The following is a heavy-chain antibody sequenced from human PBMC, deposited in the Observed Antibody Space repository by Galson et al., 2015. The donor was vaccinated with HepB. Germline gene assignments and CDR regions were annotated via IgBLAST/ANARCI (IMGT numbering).Heavy chain of an antibody. D-gene: IGHD3-16*02. CDR1: GFTFSTYS. CDR2: ISSSSSYI. V-gene: IGHV3-21*01. Sequence: SLRLSCAASGFTFSTYSMNWVRQAPGKGLEWVSSISSSSSYIYYADSVKGRFTISRDNAKNSLYLQMNSLRAEDTAVYYCARDTYDYIWGSYRRLKGYMDVWGKGTTVIVSS. CDR3: ARDTYDYIWGSYRRLKGYMDV. J-gene: IGHJ6*03.